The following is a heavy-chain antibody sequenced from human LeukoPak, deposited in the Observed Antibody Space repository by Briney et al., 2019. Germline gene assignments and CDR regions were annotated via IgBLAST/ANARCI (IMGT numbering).Heavy chain of an antibody. J-gene: IGHJ4*02. CDR1: GYTFTSYG. CDR2: ISAYNGNT. V-gene: IGHV1-18*01. CDR3: AREGPYCGGDCYSDY. D-gene: IGHD2-21*02. Sequence: ASVKVSCKASGYTFTSYGISWVRQAPGQGLEWMGWISAYNGNTNYAQKFQGRVTITADESTSTAYMELSSLRSEDTAVYYCAREGPYCGGDCYSDYWGQGTLVTVSS.